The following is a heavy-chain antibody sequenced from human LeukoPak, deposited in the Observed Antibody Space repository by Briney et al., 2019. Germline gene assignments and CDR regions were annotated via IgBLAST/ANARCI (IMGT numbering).Heavy chain of an antibody. CDR3: AREYCSSSSCFHYSYYYFMDV. CDR1: AGSISSYY. Sequence: PSETLSLTCTVSAGSISSYYWSWIRQPAGKGLEWIGRIYTSGSTNYHTSLESRVTMSVDTSKNQFSLKLTSVTAADTAVYYCAREYCSSSSCFHYSYYYFMDVWGKGTKVTVSS. CDR2: IYTSGST. J-gene: IGHJ6*04. D-gene: IGHD2-2*01. V-gene: IGHV4-4*07.